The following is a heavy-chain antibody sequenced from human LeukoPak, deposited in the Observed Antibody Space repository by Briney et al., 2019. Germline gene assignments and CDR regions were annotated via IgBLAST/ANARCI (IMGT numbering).Heavy chain of an antibody. Sequence: PSETLSLTCTVSGGSISISSYYWGWIRQPPGKGLEWIGSIYYSGSTYYNPSLKSRVTISVDTSKNQFSLKLSSVTAADTAVYYCARLSRYPTGYSSGWYLQTVGGMDVWGQGTTVTVSS. D-gene: IGHD6-19*01. J-gene: IGHJ6*02. CDR3: ARLSRYPTGYSSGWYLQTVGGMDV. V-gene: IGHV4-39*01. CDR1: GGSISISSYY. CDR2: IYYSGST.